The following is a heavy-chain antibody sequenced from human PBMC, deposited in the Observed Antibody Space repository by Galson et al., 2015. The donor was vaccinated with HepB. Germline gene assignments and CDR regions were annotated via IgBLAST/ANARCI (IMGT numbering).Heavy chain of an antibody. Sequence: SLRLSCAASGFTLNSYWMHWVRQAPGKGLVWVSRISSDGSIRSYADSVEGRFTISRDNAKNTLYLQMNSLRAEDTAVYYCTTLLPDYWGQGILVTVSS. CDR2: ISSDGSIR. CDR3: TTLLPDY. V-gene: IGHV3-74*01. CDR1: GFTLNSYW. J-gene: IGHJ4*02.